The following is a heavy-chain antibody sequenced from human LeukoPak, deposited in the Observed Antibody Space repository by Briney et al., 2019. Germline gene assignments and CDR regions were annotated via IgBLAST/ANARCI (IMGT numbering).Heavy chain of an antibody. V-gene: IGHV3-23*01. CDR1: RFTFSSYA. CDR2: ISGSGGST. CDR3: AKVMYYFDY. J-gene: IGHJ4*02. Sequence: RGSLRLSCAPSRFTFSSYAMSWVRQAPGKGLGLVSAISGSGGSTYYADCVKGRFTISRDNSKNTLYLQMNSLRAEDTAVYYCAKVMYYFDYWGQGTLVTVSS.